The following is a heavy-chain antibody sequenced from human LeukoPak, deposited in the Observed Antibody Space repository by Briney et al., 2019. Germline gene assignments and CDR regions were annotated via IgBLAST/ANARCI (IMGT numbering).Heavy chain of an antibody. CDR2: IIPIFGTA. J-gene: IGHJ4*02. CDR3: ARGYSSSWPVADY. D-gene: IGHD6-13*01. CDR1: GGTFSSYA. Sequence: SVKVSCKASGGTFSSYAISWVRQAPGQGLEWMGGIIPIFGTANYAQKFQGGVTITADESTSTAYMELSSLRSEDTAVYYCARGYSSSWPVADYWGQGTLVTVSS. V-gene: IGHV1-69*13.